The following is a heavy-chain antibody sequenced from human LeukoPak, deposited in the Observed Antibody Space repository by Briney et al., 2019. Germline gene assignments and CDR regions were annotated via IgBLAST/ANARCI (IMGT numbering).Heavy chain of an antibody. CDR1: GFTFSSYA. V-gene: IGHV3-30*04. CDR3: ARDYVGGGSYLDY. Sequence: PGGSLRLSCAASGFTFSSYAMHWVRQAPGKGLEWVAVISYDGSNKYYADSVKGRFTISRDNSKNTLYLQMNSLRAEDTAVYYCARDYVGGGSYLDYWGQGTLVTVSS. CDR2: ISYDGSNK. J-gene: IGHJ4*02. D-gene: IGHD1-26*01.